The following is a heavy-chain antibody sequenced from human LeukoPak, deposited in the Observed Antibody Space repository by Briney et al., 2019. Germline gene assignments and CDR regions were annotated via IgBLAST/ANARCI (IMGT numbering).Heavy chain of an antibody. Sequence: PGGSLRLSCAASGFTFSSYSMNWVRQAPGKGLEWVSSISSSSSYIYYADSVKGRFTISRDNAKNSLYLQMNSLRAEDTAVYYCAGALSSGWYRDDYFDYWGQGTLVTVSS. CDR2: ISSSSSYI. D-gene: IGHD6-19*01. CDR3: AGALSSGWYRDDYFDY. V-gene: IGHV3-21*01. J-gene: IGHJ4*02. CDR1: GFTFSSYS.